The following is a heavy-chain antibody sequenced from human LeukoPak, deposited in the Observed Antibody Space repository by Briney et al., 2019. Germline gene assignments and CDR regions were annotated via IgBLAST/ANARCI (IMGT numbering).Heavy chain of an antibody. Sequence: SETLSLTCTVSGGSISSYYWSWIRQPPGKGLEWIGYIYYSGSTNYNPSLKSRVTISVDTSKNQFSLKLSSVTAADTAVYYCAKGAGAAAPYNWFDPWGQGTLVTVSS. CDR2: IYYSGST. J-gene: IGHJ5*02. D-gene: IGHD6-13*01. CDR3: AKGAGAAAPYNWFDP. CDR1: GGSISSYY. V-gene: IGHV4-59*01.